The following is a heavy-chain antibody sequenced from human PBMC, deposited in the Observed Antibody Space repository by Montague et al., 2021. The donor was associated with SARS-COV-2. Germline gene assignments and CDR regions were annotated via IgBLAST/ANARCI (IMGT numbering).Heavy chain of an antibody. V-gene: IGHV3-30*04. D-gene: IGHD6-19*01. CDR2: ISHDGSKT. Sequence: SLRLSCAASGFLFSNYAMHWVRQAPGKGLEWVAAISHDGSKTYYADSVKGRFTISRDNSKNALFLQLNSLRGEDTALYYCARDEPVGVSYDNGWYDHPYYYGMAVWGQGTTVSVSS. CDR1: GFLFSNYA. J-gene: IGHJ6*02. CDR3: ARDEPVGVSYDNGWYDHPYYYGMAV.